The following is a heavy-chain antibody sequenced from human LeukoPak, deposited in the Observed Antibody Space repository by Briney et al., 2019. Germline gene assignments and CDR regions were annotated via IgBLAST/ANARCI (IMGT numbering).Heavy chain of an antibody. J-gene: IGHJ4*02. CDR1: GFTFSSNW. V-gene: IGHV3-74*01. D-gene: IGHD6-19*01. CDR3: VRESSGWYYFDY. Sequence: PGGSLRLSCAASGFTFSSNWMHWVRQTPGKGLVWVSRINSDGSSTSYTDSVKGRFTISRHNAKNTLYLQMNSLRAEDTAVYYCVRESSGWYYFDYWGQGTPVTVPS. CDR2: INSDGSST.